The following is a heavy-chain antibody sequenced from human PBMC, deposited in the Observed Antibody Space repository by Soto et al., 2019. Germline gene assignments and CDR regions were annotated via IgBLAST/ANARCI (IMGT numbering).Heavy chain of an antibody. V-gene: IGHV3-23*01. CDR3: AKCGGFSYGYALDY. D-gene: IGHD5-18*01. CDR1: GFTFDDYA. Sequence: PGGSLRLSCAASGFTFDDYAMHWVRQAPGKGLEWVSVISGSGGSTYYADSVKGRFTISRDNSKNTLYLQMNSLRAEDTAVYYCAKCGGFSYGYALDYWGQGTVVTVSS. J-gene: IGHJ4*02. CDR2: ISGSGGST.